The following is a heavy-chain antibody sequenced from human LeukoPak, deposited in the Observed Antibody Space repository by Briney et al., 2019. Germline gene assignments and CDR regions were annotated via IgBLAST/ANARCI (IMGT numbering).Heavy chain of an antibody. CDR2: TTHDGMYT. J-gene: IGHJ5*02. Sequence: GGSLRLPCAASGFSLWTSGIHWVRQARGKGLEWLSLTTHDGMYTNYADSVKGRFTISTDTSKNTVYLQMNSLRPEDTAVYYCTKGGGISANPLDPWGQGTLVLVSS. CDR3: TKGGGISANPLDP. V-gene: IGHV3-30*18. CDR1: GFSLWTSG. D-gene: IGHD4-23*01.